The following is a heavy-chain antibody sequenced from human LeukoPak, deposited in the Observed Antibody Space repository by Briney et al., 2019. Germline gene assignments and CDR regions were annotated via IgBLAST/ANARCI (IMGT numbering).Heavy chain of an antibody. D-gene: IGHD3-22*01. J-gene: IGHJ4*02. CDR2: INHSGST. Sequence: SETLSLTCAVYGGSFSGYYWSWIRQPPGKGLEWIGEINHSGSTNYNPSLKSRVTISVDTSKNQFSLKLSSVTAADTAVYYCARSSAAISYDSSGYTGSYYFDYWGQGTLVTVSS. CDR1: GGSFSGYY. V-gene: IGHV4-34*01. CDR3: ARSSAAISYDSSGYTGSYYFDY.